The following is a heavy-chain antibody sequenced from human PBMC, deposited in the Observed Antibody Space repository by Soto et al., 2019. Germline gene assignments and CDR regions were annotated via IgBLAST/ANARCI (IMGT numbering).Heavy chain of an antibody. J-gene: IGHJ4*02. CDR3: ARAAGLGAVAVDY. V-gene: IGHV4-30-2*01. Sequence: QLQLQESGSGLVKPSQTLSLTCAVSGGSISSGGYSWSWIRQPPGKGLEWIGYIYHSGSTYYNPSLKSRVTISVDRSKTQFSLKLSSVTAADTAVYYCARAAGLGAVAVDYWGQGTLVTVSS. CDR2: IYHSGST. CDR1: GGSISSGGYS. D-gene: IGHD6-19*01.